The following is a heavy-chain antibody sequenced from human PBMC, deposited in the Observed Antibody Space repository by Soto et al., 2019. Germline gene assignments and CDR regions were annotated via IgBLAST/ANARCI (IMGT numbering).Heavy chain of an antibody. V-gene: IGHV4-31*03. CDR3: ASVTIRWYYFDT. J-gene: IGHJ4*02. Sequence: KPXATLSLTYTLFGGCISSGGFYGSCVRQQPGKGLEWIGYIYYSGTAEYNPSLESRVAISLDPSKRHFSLRLNSVTAADTAVYYCASVTIRWYYFDTWGQGTLVTVSS. D-gene: IGHD3-16*01. CDR1: GGCISSGGFY. CDR2: IYYSGTA.